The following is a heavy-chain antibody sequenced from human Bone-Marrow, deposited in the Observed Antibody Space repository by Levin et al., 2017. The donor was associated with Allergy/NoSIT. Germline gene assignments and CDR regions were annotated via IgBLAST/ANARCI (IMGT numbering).Heavy chain of an antibody. CDR2: IYFSGTT. J-gene: IGHJ3*02. CDR1: GGSISSGDYY. CDR3: SRDDYVGKRDAFDI. D-gene: IGHD4-23*01. V-gene: IGHV4-30-4*01. Sequence: NPSETLSLTCTVSGGSISSGDYYWSWFRQPPGKGLEWIGLIYFSGTTHYNPSLKGRVNVSVDMSKNQFSLKLSAVTSADTAVYYCSRDDYVGKRDAFDIWGQGTMVTVSS.